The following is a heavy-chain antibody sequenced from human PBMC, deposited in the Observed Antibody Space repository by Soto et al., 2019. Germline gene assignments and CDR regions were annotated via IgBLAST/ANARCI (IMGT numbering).Heavy chain of an antibody. CDR3: VGRDFQH. CDR1: GFTFSSYG. J-gene: IGHJ1*01. V-gene: IGHV3-30*03. Sequence: QVQLVESGGGVVQPGRSLRLSCAASGFTFSSYGMHWVRQAPGKGLEWVAVISYDGSNKYYADSVKGRFTISRDNSKNTLYLQMNSLRAEDTAVYYCVGRDFQHWGQGTLVTVSS. CDR2: ISYDGSNK.